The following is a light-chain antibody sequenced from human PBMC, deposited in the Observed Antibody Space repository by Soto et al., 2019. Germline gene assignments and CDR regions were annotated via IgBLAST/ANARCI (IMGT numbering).Light chain of an antibody. V-gene: IGKV3D-15*01. CDR1: QSVSGSY. CDR2: AAS. Sequence: EITLKQSPGTLSLSPGERATLSCTASQSVSGSYLAWYQQKPGQAPRLLIYAASTRATGIPARFSGSGSGTEFTLTISSLQSEDFAVYYCQQYNNWPLSFGQGTKVDIK. J-gene: IGKJ1*01. CDR3: QQYNNWPLS.